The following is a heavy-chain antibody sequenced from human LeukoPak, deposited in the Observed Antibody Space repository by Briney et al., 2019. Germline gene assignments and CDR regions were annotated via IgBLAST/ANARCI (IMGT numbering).Heavy chain of an antibody. CDR3: ARDPGRIAVAGRAFDY. CDR2: ISAYNGNT. Sequence: ASVKVSCKASGYTFTSYGISWVRQAPGQGLEWMGWISAYNGNTNYAQKLQGRVTMTTDTSTSTAYMELRSLRSDDTAVYYCARDPGRIAVAGRAFDYWGQGTLVIVSS. J-gene: IGHJ4*02. D-gene: IGHD6-19*01. CDR1: GYTFTSYG. V-gene: IGHV1-18*01.